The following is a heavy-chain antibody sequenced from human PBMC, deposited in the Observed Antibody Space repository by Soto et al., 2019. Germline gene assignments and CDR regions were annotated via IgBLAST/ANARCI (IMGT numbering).Heavy chain of an antibody. V-gene: IGHV3-33*01. D-gene: IGHD3-10*01. CDR2: IWYDGSNK. CDR3: ARGPYYYGSGSLDL. CDR1: GFTFSSYG. J-gene: IGHJ4*02. Sequence: GGSLRLSCAASGFTFSSYGMHWVRQAPGKGLEWVAVIWYDGSNKYYADSVKGRFTISRDNSKNTLYLQMNSLRAEDTAVYYCARGPYYYGSGSLDLWGQGTLVTVSS.